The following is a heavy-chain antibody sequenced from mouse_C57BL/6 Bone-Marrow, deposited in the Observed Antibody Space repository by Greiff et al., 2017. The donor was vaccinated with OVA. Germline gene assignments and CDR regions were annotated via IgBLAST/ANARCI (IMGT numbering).Heavy chain of an antibody. CDR1: GYTFTDYE. V-gene: IGHV1-15*01. CDR2: IDPETGGT. Sequence: VKLMESGAELVRPGASVTLSCKASGYTFTDYEMHWVKQTPVHGLEWIGAIDPETGGTAYNQKFKGKAILTADKSSSTAYMELRSLTSEDSAVYYCTRGTMITTRILDYWGQGTSVTVSS. CDR3: TRGTMITTRILDY. J-gene: IGHJ4*01. D-gene: IGHD2-4*01.